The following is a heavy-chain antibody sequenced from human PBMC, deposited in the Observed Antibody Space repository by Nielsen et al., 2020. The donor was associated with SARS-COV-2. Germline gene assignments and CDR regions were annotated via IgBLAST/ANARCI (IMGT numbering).Heavy chain of an antibody. CDR1: GFTFSDYW. CDR2: IKQDGSVK. V-gene: IGHV3-7*01. J-gene: IGHJ6*02. D-gene: IGHD1-26*01. CDR3: ARDLIVGATRYYYGMDV. Sequence: GESLKISCAASGFTFSDYWITWVRQAPGKGLEWVANIKQDGSVKYYVDSVKGRFTISRDNAKNSLYLQMNSLRAEDTAVYYCARDLIVGATRYYYGMDVWGQGTTVTVSS.